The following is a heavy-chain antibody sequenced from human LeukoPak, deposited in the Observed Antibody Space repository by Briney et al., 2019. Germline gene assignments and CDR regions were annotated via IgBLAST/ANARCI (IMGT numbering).Heavy chain of an antibody. CDR2: IRSRSAGGTP. V-gene: IGHV3-15*01. D-gene: IGHD2-2*01. CDR1: GLTFNNAW. CDR3: STGSRTHDY. J-gene: IGHJ4*02. Sequence: GGSLRLSSAASGLTFNNAWMSWVRQAPGKGLEWVVRIRSRSAGGTPDYGAPVKGRFTISRDDSKNTLYLQRNSLKTEDTAVYYCSTGSRTHDYWGQGTLVTASS.